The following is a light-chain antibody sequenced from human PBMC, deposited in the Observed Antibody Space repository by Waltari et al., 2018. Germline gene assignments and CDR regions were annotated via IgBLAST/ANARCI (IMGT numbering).Light chain of an antibody. V-gene: IGKV2-28*01. CDR3: MQGTHWPYT. J-gene: IGKJ2*01. CDR1: QSLLHSNGYNY. CDR2: LGS. Sequence: DIVMTQSPLSLPVTPGEPASISCRSSQSLLHSNGYNYLDWYLQKPGQSPRLLIYLGSNRAAGVPDRFSGSGSGTDFTLQISRVEAEYVGIYYCMQGTHWPYTFGQGTRLEIK.